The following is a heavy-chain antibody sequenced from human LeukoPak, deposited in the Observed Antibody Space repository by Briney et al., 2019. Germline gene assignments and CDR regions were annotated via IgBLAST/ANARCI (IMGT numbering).Heavy chain of an antibody. D-gene: IGHD6-19*01. V-gene: IGHV3-30*02. Sequence: GGSLRLSCAASGFTFSGYGMHWVRQAPGKGLEWVAFIHYDGARSYYADSVKGRFTISRDNSRNTLYLQMNSLRAEDTAVYYCARDQAVAGGPGDYWGQGTLVTVSS. CDR1: GFTFSGYG. CDR3: ARDQAVAGGPGDY. CDR2: IHYDGARS. J-gene: IGHJ4*02.